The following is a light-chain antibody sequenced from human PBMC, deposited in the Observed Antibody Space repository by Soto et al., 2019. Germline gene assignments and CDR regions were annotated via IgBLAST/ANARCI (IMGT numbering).Light chain of an antibody. V-gene: IGLV1-47*01. CDR1: SSSIGSNY. J-gene: IGLJ3*02. Sequence: QSVLTQPPSASGTPGQRVSISCSGSSSSIGSNYVYWYQQLPGTAPKLLVFRNDQRPSGVPDRFSGSKSGTSASLAISGLRSEDEADYYCAAWDDSLRGVVFGGGTKLTVL. CDR2: RND. CDR3: AAWDDSLRGVV.